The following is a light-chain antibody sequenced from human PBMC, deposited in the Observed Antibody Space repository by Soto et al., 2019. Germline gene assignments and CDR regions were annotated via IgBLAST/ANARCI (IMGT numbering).Light chain of an antibody. CDR3: QQYGSSPPMFT. CDR2: GAS. V-gene: IGKV3-20*01. Sequence: EGVLTLYPGTLSLSPGERTTLSCRASQSVDTSYLAWYQQRPGQAPRLLIYGASSRDTGIPVRFSGSGSGTDFTLTISRLEHQDFAVYCCQQYGSSPPMFTFGQGTKLEIK. J-gene: IGKJ2*01. CDR1: QSVDTSY.